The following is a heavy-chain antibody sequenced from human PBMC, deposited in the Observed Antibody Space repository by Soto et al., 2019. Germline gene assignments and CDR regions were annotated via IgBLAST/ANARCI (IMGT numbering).Heavy chain of an antibody. CDR3: AKVGSDSIGWSQVHY. V-gene: IGHV3-23*01. CDR1: GFTFSSYA. J-gene: IGHJ4*02. Sequence: EVPLLESGGGLVQPGGSLRLSYAASGFTFSSYAMSWVRQAPGKGLEWVSAISGSGGSTYYAASVKGRFTISRDNYKDSLYVQMNRLRAEDTAVYYCAKVGSDSIGWSQVHYWGPGTLVTVSS. D-gene: IGHD6-19*01. CDR2: ISGSGGST.